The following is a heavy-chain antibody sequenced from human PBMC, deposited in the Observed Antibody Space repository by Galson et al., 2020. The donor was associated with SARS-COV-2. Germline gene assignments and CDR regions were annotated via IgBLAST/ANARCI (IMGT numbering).Heavy chain of an antibody. J-gene: IGHJ5*02. Sequence: SETLSLTCTVSGGSISSSSYYWGWIRQPPGKGLEWIGSIYYSGSTYYNPSLKSRVTISVDTSKNQFSLKLSSVTAADTAVYYCARTRLGGWHPPWGQGTLVTVSS. CDR3: ARTRLGGWHPP. CDR2: IYYSGST. CDR1: GGSISSSSYY. V-gene: IGHV4-39*01. D-gene: IGHD6-19*01.